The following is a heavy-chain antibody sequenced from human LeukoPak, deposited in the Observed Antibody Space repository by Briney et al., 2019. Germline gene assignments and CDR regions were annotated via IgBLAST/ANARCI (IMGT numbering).Heavy chain of an antibody. D-gene: IGHD6-13*01. CDR1: GFTFDDYA. CDR3: AKDAQRPGYSSIGGWFDP. CDR2: ISWNSGSI. Sequence: GGSLRLSCAASGFTFDDYAMHWVWQAPGKGLEWVSGISWNSGSIGYADSVKGRFTISRDNAKNSLYLQMNSLRAEDTALYYCAKDAQRPGYSSIGGWFDPWGQGTLVTVSS. J-gene: IGHJ5*02. V-gene: IGHV3-9*01.